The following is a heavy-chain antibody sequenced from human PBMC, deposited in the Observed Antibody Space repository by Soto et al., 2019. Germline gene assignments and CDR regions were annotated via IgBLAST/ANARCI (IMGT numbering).Heavy chain of an antibody. Sequence: GGSLRLSCAASGFTFSSYAMSWVRQAPGKGLEWVSAISGSGGSTYYADSVKGRFTISRDNSKNTLYLQMNSLRAEDTAVYYCAKDRDARYYYDSSGYLDYWGQGTLVTVSS. J-gene: IGHJ4*02. D-gene: IGHD3-22*01. V-gene: IGHV3-23*01. CDR1: GFTFSSYA. CDR2: ISGSGGST. CDR3: AKDRDARYYYDSSGYLDY.